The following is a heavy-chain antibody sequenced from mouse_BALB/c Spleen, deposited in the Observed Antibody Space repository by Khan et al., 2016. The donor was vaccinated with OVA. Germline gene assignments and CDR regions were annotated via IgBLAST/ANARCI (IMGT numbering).Heavy chain of an antibody. Sequence: QVQLKESGPGLVAPSQSLSITCPISGFSLTNYGVHWVRQPPGKGLEWLVVIWSDGSTTYNSALKSRLTITKDNSKSQVFLKMNSLQTDDTAIYFCARQPYYHYNVMDYWGQGTSVTGSS. CDR3: ARQPYYHYNVMDY. CDR1: GFSLTNYG. CDR2: IWSDGST. V-gene: IGHV2-6-1*01. J-gene: IGHJ4*01. D-gene: IGHD2-10*01.